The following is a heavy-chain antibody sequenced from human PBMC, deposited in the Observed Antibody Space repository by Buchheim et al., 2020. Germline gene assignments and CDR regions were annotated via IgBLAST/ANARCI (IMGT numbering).Heavy chain of an antibody. D-gene: IGHD3-22*01. CDR3: ATAPGFYDSAPFDF. J-gene: IGHJ4*02. CDR2: IKSKTDGGTT. CDR1: GFTFSSAW. V-gene: IGHV3-15*01. Sequence: EVQLVESGGGLVNPGGSLRLSCAVSGFTFSSAWMSWVRQSPGKGLEWVGLIKSKTDGGTTDYAAPVKGRFTISRDDSENTLYLQMSNLKTEDTAVYYCATAPGFYDSAPFDFWGKGT.